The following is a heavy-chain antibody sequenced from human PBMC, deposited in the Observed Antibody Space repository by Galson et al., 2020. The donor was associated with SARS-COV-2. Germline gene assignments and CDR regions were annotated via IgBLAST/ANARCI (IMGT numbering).Heavy chain of an antibody. J-gene: IGHJ2*01. CDR1: GYSVSTTNY. CDR3: ARQGVNMIGLVTVPCWYFDL. CDR2: VYPSGTT. D-gene: IGHD3-22*01. V-gene: IGHV4-38-2*02. Sequence: SETLSLTCTVSGYSVSTTNYWGWVRQPPGRGLEWIGSVYPSGTTYYNPSLKSRVTISVDTSKNQFSLRLDSVTAADTALYYCARQGVNMIGLVTVPCWYFDLWGRGTLVTVSS.